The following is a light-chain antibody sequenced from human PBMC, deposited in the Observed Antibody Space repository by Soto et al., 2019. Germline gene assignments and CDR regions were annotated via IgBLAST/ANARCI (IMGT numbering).Light chain of an antibody. CDR2: GVS. Sequence: DIVMTQTPLSLSVTPGQPASISCKSSQSLVFSDGTTYFYWYLQKPGQPPQLLIHGVSNRLSGVRDRFSGSGSGTDFTLTISRVEAEDVGVYYCMQTVQFPWTFGQGTKVEV. J-gene: IGKJ1*01. CDR1: QSLVFSDGTTY. CDR3: MQTVQFPWT. V-gene: IGKV2D-29*01.